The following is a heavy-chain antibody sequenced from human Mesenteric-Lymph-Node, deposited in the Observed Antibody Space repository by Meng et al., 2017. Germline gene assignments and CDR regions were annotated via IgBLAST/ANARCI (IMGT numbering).Heavy chain of an antibody. Sequence: QVHLVQSGAEVKKPGASLKVSCKASGYTFTTYAIHWVRPAPGQRLEWMGWINAGNGNTRYSQKFQGRVSITRDTSASTAYMELSSLRSEDTAVYYCARCIAVAGNWFDPWGQGTLVTVSS. J-gene: IGHJ5*02. D-gene: IGHD6-19*01. CDR2: INAGNGNT. V-gene: IGHV1-3*01. CDR1: GYTFTTYA. CDR3: ARCIAVAGNWFDP.